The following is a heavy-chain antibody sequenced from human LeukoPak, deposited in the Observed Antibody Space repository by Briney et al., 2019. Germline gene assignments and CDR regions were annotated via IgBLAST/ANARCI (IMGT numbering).Heavy chain of an antibody. J-gene: IGHJ6*04. CDR3: AKGEPQWLVRLFLDV. CDR2: IRGSGGST. D-gene: IGHD6-19*01. CDR1: GFTFSNFA. Sequence: GGSLGLSCAASGFTFSNFAMSWVRQPPGRGREWVSAIRGSGGSTYYADSVKGRFTISRDNSQKTLYLQMNSLRAEDTAVYYCAKGEPQWLVRLFLDVWGKGTTVTVSS. V-gene: IGHV3-23*01.